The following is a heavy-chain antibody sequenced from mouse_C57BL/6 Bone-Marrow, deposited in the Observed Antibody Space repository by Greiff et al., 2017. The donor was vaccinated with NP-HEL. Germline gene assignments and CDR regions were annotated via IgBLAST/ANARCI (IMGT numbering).Heavy chain of an antibody. CDR2: IDPANGNT. J-gene: IGHJ1*03. CDR1: GFNIKNTY. D-gene: IGHD2-5*01. CDR3: ARGIVTSVGYFDV. V-gene: IGHV14-3*01. Sequence: EVQLVESVAELVRPGASVKLSCTASGFNIKNTYMHWVKQRPEQGLEWIGRIDPANGNTKYAPKFQGKATITADTSSNTAYLQLSSLTSEDTAIYYCARGIVTSVGYFDVWGTGTTVTVSS.